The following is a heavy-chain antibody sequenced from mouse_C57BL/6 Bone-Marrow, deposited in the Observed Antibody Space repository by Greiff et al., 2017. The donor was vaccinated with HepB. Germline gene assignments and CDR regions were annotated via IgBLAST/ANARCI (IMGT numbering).Heavy chain of an antibody. CDR3: SRPLYYSNFAY. D-gene: IGHD2-5*01. CDR2: IYPRDGST. Sequence: VQLQQSGPELVKPGASVKLSCKASGYTFTSYDINWVKQRPGQGLEWIGWIYPRDGSTKYNEKFKGKATLTVDTSSSTAYMELHSLTSKDSAVYFCSRPLYYSNFAYWGQGTLVTVSA. J-gene: IGHJ3*01. V-gene: IGHV1-85*01. CDR1: GYTFTSYD.